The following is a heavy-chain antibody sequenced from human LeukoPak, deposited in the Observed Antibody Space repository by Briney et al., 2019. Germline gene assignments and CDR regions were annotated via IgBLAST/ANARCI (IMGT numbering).Heavy chain of an antibody. CDR2: ISAYNGYT. CDR3: ARAPVYSRLTRYYYYMDV. J-gene: IGHJ6*03. CDR1: GDSFINYG. D-gene: IGHD6-13*01. V-gene: IGHV1-18*01. Sequence: GASVKVSCKTSGDSFINYGISWVRQAPGQGLEWMGWISAYNGYTDFAERFQGRVTMATDTSTSIAYMELRSLRSEDTAVYYCARAPVYSRLTRYYYYMDVWGKGTTVTVSS.